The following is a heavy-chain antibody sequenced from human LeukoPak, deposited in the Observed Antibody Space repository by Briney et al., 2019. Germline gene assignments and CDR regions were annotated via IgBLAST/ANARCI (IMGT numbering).Heavy chain of an antibody. V-gene: IGHV3-23*01. Sequence: GGSLRLSCAASGFTFDDYGMSWVRQAPGKGLEWVSAISGSGGSTYYADSVKGRSTISRDNSKNTLYLQMNSLRAEDTAVYYCAKDRGIISDYWGQGTLVTVSS. CDR3: AKDRGIISDY. CDR1: GFTFDDYG. D-gene: IGHD3-10*01. CDR2: ISGSGGST. J-gene: IGHJ4*02.